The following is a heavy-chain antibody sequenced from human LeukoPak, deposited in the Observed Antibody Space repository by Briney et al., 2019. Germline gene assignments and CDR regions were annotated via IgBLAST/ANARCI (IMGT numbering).Heavy chain of an antibody. J-gene: IGHJ4*02. Sequence: GGSLRLSCAASGFTFSSSAMSWVRQVSGMGLEWVSGISDSGDREYYADSVKGRLTISRDNSMNTLYLQMNRLRADDTAVYYCANNSAFGGVYENWGQGTLVTVSS. CDR3: ANNSAFGGVYEN. CDR2: ISDSGDRE. D-gene: IGHD3-16*01. CDR1: GFTFSSSA. V-gene: IGHV3-23*01.